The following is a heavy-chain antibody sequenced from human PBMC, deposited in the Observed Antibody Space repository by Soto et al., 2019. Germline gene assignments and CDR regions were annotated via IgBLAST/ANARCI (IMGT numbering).Heavy chain of an antibody. Sequence: PGESLKISCKGSGYSFTSYWIGWVRQMPGKGLEWMGIIYPGDSDTRYSPSFQGQVTISADKSISTAYLQWSSLKASDTAMYYCARVDYYGSGSYYYYYYYYMDVWGKGTTVTVSS. CDR3: ARVDYYGSGSYYYYYYYYMDV. V-gene: IGHV5-51*01. CDR2: IYPGDSDT. D-gene: IGHD3-10*01. CDR1: GYSFTSYW. J-gene: IGHJ6*03.